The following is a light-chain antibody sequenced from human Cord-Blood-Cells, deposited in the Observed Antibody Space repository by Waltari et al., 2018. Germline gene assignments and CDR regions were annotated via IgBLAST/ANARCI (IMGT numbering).Light chain of an antibody. J-gene: IGLJ3*02. CDR3: CSYAGSWV. V-gene: IGLV2-23*01. CDR1: SSDVGSYNL. CDR2: EGS. Sequence: QSALTQPASVSGSPGQSITISCTGTSSDVGSYNLVSWYQQHPGNAPNLMIYEGSKRPSGVSNRFSGSKSGNTASLTISGLQAEDEADYYCCSYAGSWVFGGGTKLTVL.